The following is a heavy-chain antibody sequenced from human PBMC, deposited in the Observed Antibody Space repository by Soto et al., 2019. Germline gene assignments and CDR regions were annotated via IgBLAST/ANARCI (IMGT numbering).Heavy chain of an antibody. V-gene: IGHV2-70*11. CDR2: IEWDDEK. Sequence: AGPPLVKPTQTLTLTCTFSWFSLRASGMCVRWIRHPPGKAMEGLARIEWDDEKHYNTPLKSWLTNSKDSAKNQVVLTMTNMNPVDIVTFYCARPLLRGYGNMEDCGKGSMVTVSS. CDR3: ARPLLRGYGNMED. J-gene: IGHJ6*03. D-gene: IGHD5-12*01. CDR1: WFSLRASGMC.